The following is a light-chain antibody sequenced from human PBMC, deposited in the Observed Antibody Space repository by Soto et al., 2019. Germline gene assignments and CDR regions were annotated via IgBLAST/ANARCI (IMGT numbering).Light chain of an antibody. CDR2: SNN. Sequence: QSALTQPPSASGTPGQRVTISCSGSSSNIGKNTVNWYQQLPETAPKPLIYSNNQRPSGVPDRFSGSKSGTSASLAISGLQAEDEADYYCATWDDSLNGVVFGGGTKLTVL. CDR1: SSNIGKNT. J-gene: IGLJ2*01. V-gene: IGLV1-44*01. CDR3: ATWDDSLNGVV.